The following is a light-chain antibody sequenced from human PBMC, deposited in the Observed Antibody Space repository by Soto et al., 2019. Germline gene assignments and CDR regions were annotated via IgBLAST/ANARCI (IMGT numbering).Light chain of an antibody. V-gene: IGKV3-20*01. CDR2: GAS. Sequence: EIVLTQSPGTLSLSPGERATLSCRASQSVSSNYLAWYQQKPGQAPRLLIYGASSRATGIPDKFSGSGSGTGFTLTISRLEPEDFAVFYCQQYGNSPTFGQGTKVDIK. CDR3: QQYGNSPT. J-gene: IGKJ1*01. CDR1: QSVSSNY.